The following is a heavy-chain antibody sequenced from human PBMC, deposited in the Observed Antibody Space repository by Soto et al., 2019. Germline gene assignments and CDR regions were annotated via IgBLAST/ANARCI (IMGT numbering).Heavy chain of an antibody. CDR2: IYYSGST. CDR3: ARGLCGVVIKGAPKRENWFDP. J-gene: IGHJ5*02. V-gene: IGHV4-59*01. CDR1: GGSISSYY. D-gene: IGHD3-3*01. Sequence: PSETLSLTCTVSGGSISSYYWSWIRQRPGKGLEWIGYIYYSGSTNYNPSLKSRVTISVDTSKNQFSLKLSSVTAADTAVYYCARGLCGVVIKGAPKRENWFDPWGQGTLVTVSS.